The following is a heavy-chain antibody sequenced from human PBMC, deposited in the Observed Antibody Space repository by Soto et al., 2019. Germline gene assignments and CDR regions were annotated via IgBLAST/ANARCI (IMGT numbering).Heavy chain of an antibody. CDR1: GFTFSSYA. CDR3: ARDLAAGITDLDY. V-gene: IGHV3-33*08. J-gene: IGHJ4*02. CDR2: IWYDGSNK. Sequence: VQLLESGGGLVQPGGSLRLSCAASGFTFSSYAMSWVRQAPGKGLEWVAVIWYDGSNKYYADSVKGRFTISRDNSKNTLYLQMNSLRAEDTAVYYCARDLAAGITDLDYWGQGTLVTVSS. D-gene: IGHD6-13*01.